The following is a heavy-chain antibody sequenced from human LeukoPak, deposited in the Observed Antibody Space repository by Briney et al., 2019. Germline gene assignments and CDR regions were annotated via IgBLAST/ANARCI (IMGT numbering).Heavy chain of an antibody. J-gene: IGHJ5*02. CDR1: GYSFPGYW. CDR2: IYPGDSDT. D-gene: IGHD6-19*01. CDR3: ARRMKDSSGWYNWFDP. Sequence: GESLYVSCKGSGYSFPGYWIGWVRQMPGKGLEWMGIIYPGDSDTRYSPSFQGQVSMSVDKSINTAYLQWSSLKASDTAMYYCARRMKDSSGWYNWFDPWGQGTLVTVSS. V-gene: IGHV5-51*01.